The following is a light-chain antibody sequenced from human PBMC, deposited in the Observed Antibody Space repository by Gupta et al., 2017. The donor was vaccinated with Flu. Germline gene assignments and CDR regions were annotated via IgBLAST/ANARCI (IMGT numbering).Light chain of an antibody. CDR3: WQQNSYRLA. CDR2: AAS. Sequence: PSSLSASVGDRVIITCRTSHDIRNHLGWYQQKTGKAPKRLIYAASTLHSGVPSRFSGSGTGTEFTLTISSLQPEDFATYYCWQQNSYRLAFGGGTKVEI. V-gene: IGKV1-17*01. J-gene: IGKJ4*01. CDR1: HDIRNH.